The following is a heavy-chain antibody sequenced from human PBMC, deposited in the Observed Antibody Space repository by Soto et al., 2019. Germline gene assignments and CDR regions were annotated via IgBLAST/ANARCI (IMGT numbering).Heavy chain of an antibody. CDR1: GFTFSSYG. CDR3: AKDYLVGRYGDEVDY. CDR2: ISYDGSNK. J-gene: IGHJ4*02. V-gene: IGHV3-30*18. Sequence: QVQLVESGGGVVQPGRSLRLSCAASGFTFSSYGMHWVRQAPGKGLEWVAVISYDGSNKYYADSVKGRFTISRDNSKNTLYLQMNSLRAEDTAVYYCAKDYLVGRYGDEVDYWGQGTLVTVSS. D-gene: IGHD4-17*01.